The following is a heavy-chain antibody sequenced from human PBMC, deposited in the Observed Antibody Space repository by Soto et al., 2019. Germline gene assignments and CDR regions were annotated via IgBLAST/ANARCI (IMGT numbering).Heavy chain of an antibody. J-gene: IGHJ4*02. CDR2: IKQDGSQK. Sequence: GGSLRLSCATSGFTFSNFWMSWVRQAPGRGLEWVANIKQDGSQKYYLDSVKGRFTISRDNAKNSLYLQMSSLRADDTALYYCARDSASGSAYYTYWGLGTRVTVSS. D-gene: IGHD3-3*01. V-gene: IGHV3-7*01. CDR3: ARDSASGSAYYTY. CDR1: GFTFSNFW.